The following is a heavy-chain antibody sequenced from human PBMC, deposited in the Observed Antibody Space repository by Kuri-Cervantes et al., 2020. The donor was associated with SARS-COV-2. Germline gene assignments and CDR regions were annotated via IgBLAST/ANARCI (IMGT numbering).Heavy chain of an antibody. CDR3: ARARRSRRTIFGEDAFDI. CDR2: IYYSGST. D-gene: IGHD3-3*01. V-gene: IGHV4-59*11. Sequence: SETLSLTCTVSGGSISSHYWSWIRQPPGKGLEWIGYIYYSGSTNYNPSLKSRVTISVDTSKNQFSLKLSSVTAADTAVYYCARARRSRRTIFGEDAFDIWGQGTMVTVSS. CDR1: GGSISSHY. J-gene: IGHJ3*02.